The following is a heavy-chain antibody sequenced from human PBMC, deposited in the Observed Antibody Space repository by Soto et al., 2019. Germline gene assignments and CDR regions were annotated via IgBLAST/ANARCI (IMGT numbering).Heavy chain of an antibody. Sequence: QVQLVQSGAEMREPGSSVKVSCKASGGTFSSSAINWLRQAPGQGPEWMGGIIPTFGTANYIEKFRGRVTITADTSTSTAYMEVSSLTSDDTAMYFCARSETAGHRCFEIWGQGTMVTVSS. D-gene: IGHD6-19*01. CDR3: ARSETAGHRCFEI. J-gene: IGHJ3*02. CDR1: GGTFSSSA. V-gene: IGHV1-69*06. CDR2: IIPTFGTA.